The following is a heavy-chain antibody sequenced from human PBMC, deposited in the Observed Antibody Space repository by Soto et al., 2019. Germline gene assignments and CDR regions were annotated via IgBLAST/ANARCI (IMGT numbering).Heavy chain of an antibody. CDR2: IDTEGFGT. CDR1: GFTFSSLW. D-gene: IGHD6-13*01. V-gene: IGHV3-74*01. Sequence: VQLVESGGGLVQPGGSLGLSCAASGFTFSSLWMHWVRQVPGKGLVWIARIDTEGFGTSYADSVKGRFTISRDNAKNTLYLQMNSLTAEDTAVYYCVRLGGSSEIDYWGQGTPVTVSS. CDR3: VRLGGSSEIDY. J-gene: IGHJ4*02.